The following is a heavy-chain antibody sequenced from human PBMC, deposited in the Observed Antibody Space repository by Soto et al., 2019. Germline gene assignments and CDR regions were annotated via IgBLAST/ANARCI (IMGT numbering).Heavy chain of an antibody. CDR2: LSSSSSVI. CDR1: GFSLSDCA. V-gene: IGHV3-48*01. J-gene: IGHJ6*03. D-gene: IGHD7-27*01. Sequence: EVQLVESGGGLVQPGGSLSLSCATSGFSLSDCAMNWVRQAPGKGLEWVSYLSSSSSVIVYADSVKGRFTVARDNARNSLYLHMNSLRAEDTAVYYCARDLSWGSNWYYYMDVWGKGTTVTVSS. CDR3: ARDLSWGSNWYYYMDV.